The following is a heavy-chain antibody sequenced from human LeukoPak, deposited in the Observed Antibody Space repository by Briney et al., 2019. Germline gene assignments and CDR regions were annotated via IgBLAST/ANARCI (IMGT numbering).Heavy chain of an antibody. Sequence: PGGSLRLSCAASGFTFSSYGMHWVRHAPGKGLDWVAVIWYDGGDKYYADSVKGRFTISRDNSKSTLYLQMNSLRAEDTAVHYCARPREAGSSSGWYFDYWGQGTLVTVSS. V-gene: IGHV3-33*01. CDR2: IWYDGGDK. J-gene: IGHJ4*02. D-gene: IGHD6-19*01. CDR1: GFTFSSYG. CDR3: ARPREAGSSSGWYFDY.